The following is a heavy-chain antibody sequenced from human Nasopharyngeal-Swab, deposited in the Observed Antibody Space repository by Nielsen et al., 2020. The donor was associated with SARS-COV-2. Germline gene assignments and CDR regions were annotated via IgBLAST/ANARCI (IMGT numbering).Heavy chain of an antibody. J-gene: IGHJ4*02. CDR3: ANDFKTGFDY. CDR1: GFAFKYYA. Sequence: GESLKISCAASGFAFKYYAMTWVRQAPGKGLEWVSTIGGNGDGPYYADSVKGRFTISRDNSRTTVYLQMNSLRVEDTALYYCANDFKTGFDYWGQGSLVTVSS. CDR2: IGGNGDGP. V-gene: IGHV3-23*01.